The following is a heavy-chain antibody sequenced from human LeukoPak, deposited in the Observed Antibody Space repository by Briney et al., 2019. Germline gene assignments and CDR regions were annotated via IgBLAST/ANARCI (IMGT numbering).Heavy chain of an antibody. CDR1: GGSFSGYY. V-gene: IGHV4-34*01. CDR2: INHSGST. D-gene: IGHD3-16*01. Sequence: SETLSLTCAVYGGSFSGYYWSWIRQPPGKGLEWIGEINHSGSTNYNPSLKSRVTISVDTSKNQFSPKLSSVTAADTAVYYCAGRSRILGAFDPWGQGTLVTVSS. J-gene: IGHJ5*02. CDR3: AGRSRILGAFDP.